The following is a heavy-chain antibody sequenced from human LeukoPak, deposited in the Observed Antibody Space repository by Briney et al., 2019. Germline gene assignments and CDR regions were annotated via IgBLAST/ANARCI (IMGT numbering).Heavy chain of an antibody. V-gene: IGHV3-30*02. D-gene: IGHD4-23*01. J-gene: IGHJ4*02. CDR2: MGYEGIHK. CDR3: ARDLHGGYSSDY. Sequence: GGSLRLSCAASGFTFSSYEMNWVRQAPGKGLEWVAFMGYEGIHKYYADSVKGRFTISKDNSKATLYLQMNSLRPEDTAVYYCARDLHGGYSSDYWGQGTLVTVSS. CDR1: GFTFSSYE.